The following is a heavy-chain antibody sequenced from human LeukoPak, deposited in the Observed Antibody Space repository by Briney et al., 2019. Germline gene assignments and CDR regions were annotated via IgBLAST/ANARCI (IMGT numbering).Heavy chain of an antibody. D-gene: IGHD6-6*01. V-gene: IGHV1-69*02. CDR3: AGEDSSSDRFDY. CDR1: GGTFSSCT. Sequence: GASVKVSCKASGGTFSSCTISWVRQAPGQGLEWMGRIIPILGIANYAQKFQGRVTITADKSTSTAYMELSSLRSEDTAVYYCAGEDSSSDRFDYWGQGTLVTVSS. J-gene: IGHJ4*02. CDR2: IIPILGIA.